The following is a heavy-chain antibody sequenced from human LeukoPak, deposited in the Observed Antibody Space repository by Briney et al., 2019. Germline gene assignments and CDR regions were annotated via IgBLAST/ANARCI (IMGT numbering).Heavy chain of an antibody. D-gene: IGHD3-22*01. CDR2: IYSGGST. V-gene: IGHV3-53*01. Sequence: PGGSLRHSCAASGFTVSSNYMSWVRQAPGKGLEWVSVIYSGGSTYYADSVKGRFTISRDNSKNTLYLQMNSLRAEDTAVYYCARGTDYYDSSGHTWGYFDYWGQGTLVTVSS. CDR3: ARGTDYYDSSGHTWGYFDY. CDR1: GFTVSSNY. J-gene: IGHJ4*02.